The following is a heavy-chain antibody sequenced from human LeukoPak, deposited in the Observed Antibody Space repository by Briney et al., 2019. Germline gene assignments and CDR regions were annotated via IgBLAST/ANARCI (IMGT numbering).Heavy chain of an antibody. CDR2: IYYSGST. D-gene: IGHD6-13*01. CDR1: GGSISSYY. V-gene: IGHV4-59*01. J-gene: IGHJ6*02. Sequence: SETLSLTCTVSGGSISSYYWSWLRQPPGKGLEWIGYIYYSGSTNYNPSLKSRVTISVDTSKNQFSLKLSSVTAADTAVYYCARAAGSSSWPHHYSSSASLGAYYYYGMDVWGQGTTVTVSS. CDR3: ARAAGSSSWPHHYSSSASLGAYYYYGMDV.